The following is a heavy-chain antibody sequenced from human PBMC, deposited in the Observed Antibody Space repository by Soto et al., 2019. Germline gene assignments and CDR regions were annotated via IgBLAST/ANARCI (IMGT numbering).Heavy chain of an antibody. D-gene: IGHD3-10*01. CDR3: ATPYGSGRSPFDY. V-gene: IGHV1-69*02. CDR1: GDTFSFYT. Sequence: QVQLVQSGAEVKKPGSSVKVSCKASGDTFSFYTLNWVRQAPGQGFEWVGRVNPILAMSSSAHKFQGRVSXXXDXSTGTAYMEMRTLRSADTAVYYCATPYGSGRSPFDYWGQGTLVTVSS. J-gene: IGHJ4*02. CDR2: VNPILAMS.